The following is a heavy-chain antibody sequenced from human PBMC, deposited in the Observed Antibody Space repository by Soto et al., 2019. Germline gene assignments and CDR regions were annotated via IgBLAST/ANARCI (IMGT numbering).Heavy chain of an antibody. J-gene: IGHJ2*01. V-gene: IGHV1-69*01. Sequence: QLQLVQSGAEVKKPGSSVKVSCKASGGTFSSYAISWVRQAPGQGLEWMGDIIPIFGTPFYAQKFHGRLTIGADEPTGTAAMELGSLRAADTAVYCCVRERPQDRYVDLWGRGTLVTVSS. CDR2: IIPIFGTP. CDR1: GGTFSSYA. CDR3: VRERPQDRYVDL.